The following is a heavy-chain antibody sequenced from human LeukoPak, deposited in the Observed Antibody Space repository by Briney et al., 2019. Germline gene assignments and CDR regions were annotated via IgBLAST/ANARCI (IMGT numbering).Heavy chain of an antibody. J-gene: IGHJ4*02. Sequence: SVKVSCKASGGTFSSYAISWVRQAPGQGLEWMGRIIPIIGIANYAQKFQGRVTITADKSTSTAYMELSSLRSEDTAVYYCARESRTVVPAATIGFGLGDYWGQGTLVTVSS. CDR3: ARESRTVVPAATIGFGLGDY. CDR2: IIPIIGIA. CDR1: GGTFSSYA. D-gene: IGHD2-2*01. V-gene: IGHV1-69*04.